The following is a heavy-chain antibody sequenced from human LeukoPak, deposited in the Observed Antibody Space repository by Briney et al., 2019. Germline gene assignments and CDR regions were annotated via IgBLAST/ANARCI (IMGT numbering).Heavy chain of an antibody. V-gene: IGHV3-30*03. CDR3: ARAMYYYDSSGYPFDP. CDR2: ISYDGSNK. D-gene: IGHD3-22*01. Sequence: GGSLRLSCAASGVTFSNYRMNWVRQAPGKGLEWVAVISYDGSNKYYADSVKGRFTISRDNSKNTLYLQMNSLRAEDTAVYYCARAMYYYDSSGYPFDPWGQGTLVTVSS. CDR1: GVTFSNYR. J-gene: IGHJ5*02.